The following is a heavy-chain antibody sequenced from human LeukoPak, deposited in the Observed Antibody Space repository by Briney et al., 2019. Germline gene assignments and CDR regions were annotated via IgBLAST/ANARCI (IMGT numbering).Heavy chain of an antibody. CDR2: IYTSGST. Sequence: PSETLSLTCTVSGGSISSYYWSWIRQPAGKGLEWIGRIYTSGSTNYNPSLKCRVTMSVDTSKNQFSLKLSSVTAADTAVYYCARETYLWDLSAFDIWGQGTMVTVSS. V-gene: IGHV4-4*07. CDR3: ARETYLWDLSAFDI. J-gene: IGHJ3*02. CDR1: GGSISSYY. D-gene: IGHD1-26*01.